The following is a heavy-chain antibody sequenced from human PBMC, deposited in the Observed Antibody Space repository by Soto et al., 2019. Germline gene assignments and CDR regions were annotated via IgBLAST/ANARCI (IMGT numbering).Heavy chain of an antibody. V-gene: IGHV1-18*01. D-gene: IGHD3-10*01. J-gene: IGHJ6*02. CDR1: GYTFTSYG. CDR2: ISAYNGNT. CDR3: AGVAYGSGTSYYYYGMDV. Sequence: QVQLVQSGAEVKKPGASVKVSCKASGYTFTSYGISWVRQAPGQGLEWMGWISAYNGNTNYAQKLQGRVTMTTDTXTXTXXMELRSLRSDDTAVYYCAGVAYGSGTSYYYYGMDVWGQGTTVTVSS.